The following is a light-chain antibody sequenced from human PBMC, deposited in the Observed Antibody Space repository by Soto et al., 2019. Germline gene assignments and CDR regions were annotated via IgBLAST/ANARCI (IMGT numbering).Light chain of an antibody. CDR2: GAS. Sequence: IVLTQSPGTLSLSAGERATLSCRASQTVSSNFLAWYQEKPGKGPRLLIYGASTRATGIPDRFSGSGSGTDFTLTISRLDPEDFAVYYCRQYGRSLEFAVGGGTKVDIK. V-gene: IGKV3-20*01. CDR3: RQYGRSLEFA. CDR1: QTVSSNF. J-gene: IGKJ4*01.